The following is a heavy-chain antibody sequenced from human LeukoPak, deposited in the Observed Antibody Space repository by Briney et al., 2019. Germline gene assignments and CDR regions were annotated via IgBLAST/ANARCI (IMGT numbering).Heavy chain of an antibody. CDR3: ARDNLLWFGEPWANWFDP. D-gene: IGHD3-10*01. Sequence: SETLSLTCTVSGGSISSYYWSWLRQPPGKGLEWIGYIYYSGSTNYNPSLKSRVTISVDTSKNQFSLKLSSVTAADTAVYYCARDNLLWFGEPWANWFDPWGQGTLVTVSS. CDR2: IYYSGST. J-gene: IGHJ5*02. CDR1: GGSISSYY. V-gene: IGHV4-59*01.